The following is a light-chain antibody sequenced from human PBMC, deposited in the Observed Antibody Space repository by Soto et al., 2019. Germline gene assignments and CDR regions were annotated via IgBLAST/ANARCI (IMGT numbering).Light chain of an antibody. CDR3: CSFAGGSTHVL. J-gene: IGLJ2*01. CDR2: DVG. Sequence: QSALTQPRSVAGSPGQSVTISCAGTNSDVGAYNYVSWYQQHPGKAPKVMIYDVGKRPSGVPDRFSGSKSGNTASLTISRLQAEDEAEYYCCSFAGGSTHVLFGGGTKVTVL. V-gene: IGLV2-11*01. CDR1: NSDVGAYNY.